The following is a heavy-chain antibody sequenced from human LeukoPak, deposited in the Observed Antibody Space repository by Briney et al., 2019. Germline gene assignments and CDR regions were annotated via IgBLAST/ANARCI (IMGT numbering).Heavy chain of an antibody. J-gene: IGHJ6*03. D-gene: IGHD4-17*01. CDR3: ARETTVTTIYYYYYYYMDV. CDR1: GNSISSGSYY. CDR2: IYTSGST. V-gene: IGHV4-61*02. Sequence: SQTLSLTCTVSGNSISSGSYYWSWIRQPAGKGLEWIGRIYTSGSTNYNPSLKSRVTISVDTSKNQFSLKLSSVTAADTAVYYCARETTVTTIYYYYYYYMDVWGKGTTATISS.